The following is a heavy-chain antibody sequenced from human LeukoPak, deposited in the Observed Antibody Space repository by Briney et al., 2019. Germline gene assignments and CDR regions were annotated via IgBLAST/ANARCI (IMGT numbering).Heavy chain of an antibody. CDR2: ISSSGSTI. J-gene: IGHJ4*02. CDR3: ARDLCSGSRCSDY. CDR1: GFTFSSYV. Sequence: GGSLRLSCAASGFTFSSYVMNWVRQAPGKGLEWVSYISSSGSTIYYADSVKGRFTISSDNAKNSLYLQMNSLRVEDTAVYYCARDLCSGSRCSDYWGQGTLVTVSS. V-gene: IGHV3-48*03. D-gene: IGHD2-15*01.